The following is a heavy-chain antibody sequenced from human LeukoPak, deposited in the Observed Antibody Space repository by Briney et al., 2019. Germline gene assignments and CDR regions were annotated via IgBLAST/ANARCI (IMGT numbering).Heavy chain of an antibody. CDR1: GRSIINTSYF. CDR2: LHHSGTN. V-gene: IGHV4-39*01. CDR3: VSLSVLQIVGDPDY. D-gene: IGHD1-26*01. Sequence: SETLSLTCSVSGRSIINTSYFWGWIRQPPGQGLEWIGSLHHSGTNSYNPSLKNRVTMSVDTSRNELFLSLTSVTAGDTAIYYCVSLSVLQIVGDPDYWGQGTLVTVSS. J-gene: IGHJ4*02.